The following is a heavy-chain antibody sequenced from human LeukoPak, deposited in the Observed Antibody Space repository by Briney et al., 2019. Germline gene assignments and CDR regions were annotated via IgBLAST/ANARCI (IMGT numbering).Heavy chain of an antibody. CDR1: GFTFSSYG. D-gene: IGHD1-14*01. CDR3: AKDSGTSPYYYYMDV. J-gene: IGHJ6*03. V-gene: IGHV3-30*02. Sequence: GGSLRLSCAASGFTFSSYGMHWVRQAPGKGLEWVAFIQYDGSNKYYADSVKGRFTISRDNSKNTLYLQMNSLRAEDTAVYYCAKDSGTSPYYYYMDVWGKGTTVTVSS. CDR2: IQYDGSNK.